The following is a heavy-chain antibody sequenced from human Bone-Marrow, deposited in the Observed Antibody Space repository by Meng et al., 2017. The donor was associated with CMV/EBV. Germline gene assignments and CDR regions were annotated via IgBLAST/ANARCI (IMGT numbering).Heavy chain of an antibody. CDR1: GGTFSSYA. J-gene: IGHJ5*02. CDR2: IIPIFGTA. CDR3: ARGIFGVEHPINWFDP. V-gene: IGHV1-69*05. D-gene: IGHD3-3*02. Sequence: SVKVSCKASGGTFSSYAISWVRQAPGQGLEWMGGIIPIFGTANYAQKFQGRVTITTDESTSTAYMELSSLRSEDTAVYYCARGIFGVEHPINWFDPWGRGTLVTVSS.